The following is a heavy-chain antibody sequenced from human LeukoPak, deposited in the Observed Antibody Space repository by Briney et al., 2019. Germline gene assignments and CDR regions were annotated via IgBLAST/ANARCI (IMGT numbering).Heavy chain of an antibody. CDR2: IKSKTDGGTT. Sequence: PGGSLRLSCAASAFTFTNAWMSWVRQAPGKGLEWVGRIKSKTDGGTTDYAAPVKGRFTISRDDSKNTLYLQMNSLKTEDTAVYYCTTPRPRTEAGLDYWGQGTLVTVSS. J-gene: IGHJ4*02. V-gene: IGHV3-15*01. CDR1: AFTFTNAW. D-gene: IGHD1-1*01. CDR3: TTPRPRTEAGLDY.